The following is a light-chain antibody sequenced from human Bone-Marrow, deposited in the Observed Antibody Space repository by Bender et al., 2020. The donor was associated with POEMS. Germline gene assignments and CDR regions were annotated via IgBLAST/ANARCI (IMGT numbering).Light chain of an antibody. CDR3: AAWEDSLNGWV. V-gene: IGLV2-14*02. CDR2: DVT. J-gene: IGLJ3*02. CDR1: SSDVGTYNL. Sequence: QSALTQPASVSGSPGQSITISCTGTSSDVGTYNLVSWFQQHPGKAPKVLIHDVTKRHSGVPDRLSGSKSANTASLTISGLQAEDEGDYYCAAWEDSLNGWVFGGGTKLTIL.